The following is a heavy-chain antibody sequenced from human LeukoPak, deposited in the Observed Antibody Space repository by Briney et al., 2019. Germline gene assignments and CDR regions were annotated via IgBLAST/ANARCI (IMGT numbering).Heavy chain of an antibody. CDR1: GYTLTELS. Sequence: ASVKVSCKFSGYTLTELSMHWVRQAPGKGREWMGGFDPEDGETIYAQKFQGRVTMTEDTSTDTAYMELSSLRSEDTAVYYCATSLGSSGAYYFDYWGQGTLVTVSS. CDR2: FDPEDGET. CDR3: ATSLGSSGAYYFDY. V-gene: IGHV1-24*01. J-gene: IGHJ4*02. D-gene: IGHD1-26*01.